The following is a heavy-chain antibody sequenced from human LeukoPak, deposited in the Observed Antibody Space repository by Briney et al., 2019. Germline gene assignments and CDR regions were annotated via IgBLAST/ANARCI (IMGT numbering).Heavy chain of an antibody. CDR2: ISSSSSYI. CDR1: GFTFSSYS. CDR3: ARGQDYSYYYYMDV. J-gene: IGHJ6*03. V-gene: IGHV3-21*01. Sequence: PGGSLRLSCAASGFTFSSYSMNWVRQAPGKGLEWVSSISSSSSYIYYADSVKGRFTISRDNAKNSLYLQMNSLRAEDTAVYYCARGQDYSYYYYMDVWGKGTTVTVSS.